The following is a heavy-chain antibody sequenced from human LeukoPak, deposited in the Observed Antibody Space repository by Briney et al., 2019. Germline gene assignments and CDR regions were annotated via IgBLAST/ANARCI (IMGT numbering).Heavy chain of an antibody. Sequence: PSETLSLTCAVYGGSFSGYYWSWIRQPPGKGLEWIGEINHSGSTNYNPSLKSRVTTSVDTSKNQFSLKLSSVTAADTAVYYCARGGDGYNYDWYFDLWGRGTLVTVSS. CDR1: GGSFSGYY. CDR3: ARGGDGYNYDWYFDL. J-gene: IGHJ2*01. CDR2: INHSGST. V-gene: IGHV4-34*01. D-gene: IGHD5-24*01.